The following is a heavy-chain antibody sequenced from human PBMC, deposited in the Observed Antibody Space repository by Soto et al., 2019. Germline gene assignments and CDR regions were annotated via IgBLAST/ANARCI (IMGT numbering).Heavy chain of an antibody. J-gene: IGHJ4*02. D-gene: IGHD1-26*01. Sequence: PGGSLRLSCAASGCTFSTYGMHWVRQAPGMGLEWVAVIWYDGSHKDYADSVKGRFTISRDNSKNTLYLQMNSLRVEDTDVYYCARAVGPFDYWGQGTLVTVSS. V-gene: IGHV3-33*01. CDR1: GCTFSTYG. CDR3: ARAVGPFDY. CDR2: IWYDGSHK.